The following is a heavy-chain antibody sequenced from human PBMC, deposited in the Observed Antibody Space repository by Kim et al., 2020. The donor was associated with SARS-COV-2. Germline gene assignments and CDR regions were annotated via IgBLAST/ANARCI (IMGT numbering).Heavy chain of an antibody. CDR1: GGSISSYY. CDR3: ATGPQLVFDY. Sequence: SETLSLTCTVSGGSISSYYWSWIRQPPGKGLEWIGYIYYSGSTNYNPSLKSRVTISVDTSKNQFSLKLSSVTAADTAVYYCATGPQLVFDYWGQGTLVTV. J-gene: IGHJ4*02. CDR2: IYYSGST. V-gene: IGHV4-59*13. D-gene: IGHD6-13*01.